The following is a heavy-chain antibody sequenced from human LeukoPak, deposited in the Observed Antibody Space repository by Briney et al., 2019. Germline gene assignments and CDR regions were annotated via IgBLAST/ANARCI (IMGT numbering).Heavy chain of an antibody. CDR1: GFTFSNYA. V-gene: IGHV3-48*03. Sequence: PGGSLRLSCAASGFTFSNYAMSWVRQAPGKGLEWVSYISSSGSTIYYADSVKGRFTISRDNAKNSLYLQMNSLRAEDTAVYYCARNPVGATRGYFDYWGQGTLVTVSS. CDR2: ISSSGSTI. CDR3: ARNPVGATRGYFDY. J-gene: IGHJ4*02. D-gene: IGHD1-26*01.